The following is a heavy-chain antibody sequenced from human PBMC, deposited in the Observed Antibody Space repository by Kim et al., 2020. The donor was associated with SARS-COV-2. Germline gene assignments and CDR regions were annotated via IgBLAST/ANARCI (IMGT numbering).Heavy chain of an antibody. J-gene: IGHJ4*02. Sequence: YADSVKGRFTISRDNAKGSLCLQMNSLRAEDTAIYYCARSRSAWFFDYWGQGILVTVSS. D-gene: IGHD6-19*01. V-gene: IGHV3-21*01. CDR3: ARSRSAWFFDY.